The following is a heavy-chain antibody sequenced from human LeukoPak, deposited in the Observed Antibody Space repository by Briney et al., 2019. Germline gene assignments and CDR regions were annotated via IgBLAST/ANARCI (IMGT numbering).Heavy chain of an antibody. CDR2: INHSGST. J-gene: IGHJ5*02. Sequence: SETLSLTCAVYGGSFSGYYWSWIRQPPGKGLEWIGEINHSGSTNYNPSLKSRVTISVDTSKNQFSLKLSSVTAADTAVYYCARGRRFGEPQSWFDPWGQGALVTVSS. V-gene: IGHV4-34*01. CDR1: GGSFSGYY. D-gene: IGHD3-10*01. CDR3: ARGRRFGEPQSWFDP.